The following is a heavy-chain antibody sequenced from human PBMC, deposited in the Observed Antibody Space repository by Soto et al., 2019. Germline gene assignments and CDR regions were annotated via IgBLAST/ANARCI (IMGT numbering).Heavy chain of an antibody. CDR1: GFTFNNYA. Sequence: GGSLRLSCAASGFTFNNYALSWVRQPPGKGLEWISTISDSGSTYYADSVKGRFIISRDNSRSTVYLQVYSLGAEDTALYFCSRDTWFGDLLYFDYWGQGTPVTVSS. D-gene: IGHD3-10*01. V-gene: IGHV3-23*01. CDR3: SRDTWFGDLLYFDY. CDR2: ISDSGST. J-gene: IGHJ4*02.